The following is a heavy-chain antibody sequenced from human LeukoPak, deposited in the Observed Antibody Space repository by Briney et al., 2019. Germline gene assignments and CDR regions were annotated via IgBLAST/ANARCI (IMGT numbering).Heavy chain of an antibody. CDR2: INPNSGGT. D-gene: IGHD2-15*01. J-gene: IGHJ4*02. Sequence: ASVKVSCKASGYTFTGYYIHWVRQAPGQGLEWMGRINPNSGGTNYAQKFQGRVTMTRDTSISTAYMELSRLRSDDTAVYYCARGPRGPRGCSGGSCYSVFLGYWGQGTLVTVSS. V-gene: IGHV1-2*06. CDR1: GYTFTGYY. CDR3: ARGPRGPRGCSGGSCYSVFLGY.